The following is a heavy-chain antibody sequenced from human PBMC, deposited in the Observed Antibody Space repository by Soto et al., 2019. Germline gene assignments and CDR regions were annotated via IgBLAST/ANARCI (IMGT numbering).Heavy chain of an antibody. Sequence: SETLSLTCAVCGGSFSGYYWSWIRQPPGKGLEWIGEINHSGSTNYNPSLKSRVTISVDTSKNQFSLKLSSVTAADTAVYYCARGLEVPAAILNDYWGQGTLVTVSS. CDR3: ARGLEVPAAILNDY. CDR1: GGSFSGYY. V-gene: IGHV4-34*01. D-gene: IGHD2-2*01. CDR2: INHSGST. J-gene: IGHJ4*02.